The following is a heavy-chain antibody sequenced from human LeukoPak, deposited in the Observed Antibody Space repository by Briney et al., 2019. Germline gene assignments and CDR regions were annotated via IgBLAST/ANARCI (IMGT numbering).Heavy chain of an antibody. D-gene: IGHD3-10*01. CDR1: GLTFSYYG. Sequence: GGSLRLSCAASGLTFSYYGMHWVRQAPGKGLEWVAFIRYDGSNKYYADSVKGRFTISRDNSKNTLYLQMNSLRAEDTAVYYCAKDLITMVRGERTNFFDYWGQGTLVTVSS. J-gene: IGHJ4*02. CDR2: IRYDGSNK. V-gene: IGHV3-30*02. CDR3: AKDLITMVRGERTNFFDY.